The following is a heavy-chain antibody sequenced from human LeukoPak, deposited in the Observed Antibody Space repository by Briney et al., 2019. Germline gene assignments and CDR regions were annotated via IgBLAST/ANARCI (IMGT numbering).Heavy chain of an antibody. Sequence: ASVKVSCKASGYTFTSYGISWVRQAPGQGLEWMGWISAYNGNTNYAQKLQGRVTMTTDTSTSTAYMELRSLRSDDTAVYYCARDLAGGTYDFWSGYYSYFDYWGQGTLVTVSS. CDR1: GYTFTSYG. D-gene: IGHD3-3*01. CDR3: ARDLAGGTYDFWSGYYSYFDY. V-gene: IGHV1-18*01. J-gene: IGHJ4*02. CDR2: ISAYNGNT.